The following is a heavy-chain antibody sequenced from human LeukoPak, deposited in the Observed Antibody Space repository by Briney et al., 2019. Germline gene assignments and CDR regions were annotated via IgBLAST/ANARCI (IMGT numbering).Heavy chain of an antibody. Sequence: PGGSLRLSCAASGFTFSNFAMAWVRQTPGKGLEWVSGIFAGGGTKYYADSVRGRFTISRDNSRDTLYLQMNSLRADDTAVYFCAKDLTYNDARWEFDSWGQGTLVTVA. D-gene: IGHD3-9*01. J-gene: IGHJ5*01. CDR1: GFTFSNFA. CDR2: IFAGGGTK. CDR3: AKDLTYNDARWEFDS. V-gene: IGHV3-23*01.